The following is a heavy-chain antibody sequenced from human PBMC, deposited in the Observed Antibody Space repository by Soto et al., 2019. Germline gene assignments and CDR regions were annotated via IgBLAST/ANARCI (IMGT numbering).Heavy chain of an antibody. V-gene: IGHV3-23*01. CDR1: GFTFSSYS. J-gene: IGHJ6*02. CDR3: AKGFYYDFWSGYQSHYYYYGMDV. Sequence: GGSLRLSCAASGFTFSSYSMSWVRQAPGKRLEWVSAFFVSGGSIYYAASVMVLFTISRDNSKNTLYLQIYSLRAEDTAVYYCAKGFYYDFWSGYQSHYYYYGMDVWGQGTMVTVSS. D-gene: IGHD3-3*01. CDR2: FFVSGGSI.